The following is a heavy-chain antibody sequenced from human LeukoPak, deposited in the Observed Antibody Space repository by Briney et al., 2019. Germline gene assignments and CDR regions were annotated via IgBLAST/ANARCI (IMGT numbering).Heavy chain of an antibody. V-gene: IGHV1-24*01. CDR1: GFTFSSYG. CDR3: ATDLYCGGDCYSAFDI. Sequence: GGCLRLACAASGFTFSSYGMHWVRQAPGKGLEWMGGFDPEDGETIYAQKFEGRVTMTEITSTDAAYMELSSLRCEDTAEYYCATDLYCGGDCYSAFDIWGQGAMVTVSS. CDR2: FDPEDGET. J-gene: IGHJ3*02. D-gene: IGHD2-21*01.